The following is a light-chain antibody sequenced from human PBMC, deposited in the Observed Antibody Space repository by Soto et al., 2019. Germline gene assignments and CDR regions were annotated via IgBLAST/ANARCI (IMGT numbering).Light chain of an antibody. CDR3: LRYNAFSQT. CDR2: DAS. CDR1: QSMNDW. V-gene: IGKV1-5*01. Sequence: DIQMTQSPSTLSASVGDRVTITCRASQSMNDWLAWYQQKPGKPPKVLIYDASSLQSGVPSRFSGSGSRTEFTLTIGSLQPDDVATYYCLRYNAFSQTFGQGTKVEI. J-gene: IGKJ1*01.